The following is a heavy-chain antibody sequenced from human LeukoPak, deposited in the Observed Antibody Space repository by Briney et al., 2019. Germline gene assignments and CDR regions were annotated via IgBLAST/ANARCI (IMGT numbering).Heavy chain of an antibody. J-gene: IGHJ3*02. D-gene: IGHD3-3*01. V-gene: IGHV1-69-2*01. CDR2: VDPEDGET. CDR3: ARDYDFWSGYHMGDAFDI. CDR1: GYTFTDYY. Sequence: ASVKISCKASGYTFTDYYMHWVQQAPGKGLEWMGRVDPEDGETIYAEKFQGRVTITADTSTDTAYMELSSLRSEDTAVYYCARDYDFWSGYHMGDAFDIWSQGTMVTVSS.